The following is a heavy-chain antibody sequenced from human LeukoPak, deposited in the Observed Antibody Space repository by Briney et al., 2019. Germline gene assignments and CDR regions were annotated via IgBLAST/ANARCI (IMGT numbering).Heavy chain of an antibody. CDR2: IIPILGIA. CDR1: GATFSSYA. Sequence: SVKVSCKAAGATFSSYAISWVRQAPGQGLEWMGRIIPILGIANYAQKFQGRVTITADKSTSTAYMELSSLRSEDSAVYYCAGYYYDSSGYYLPYYFDYWGQGTLVTVSS. D-gene: IGHD3-22*01. V-gene: IGHV1-69*04. J-gene: IGHJ4*02. CDR3: AGYYYDSSGYYLPYYFDY.